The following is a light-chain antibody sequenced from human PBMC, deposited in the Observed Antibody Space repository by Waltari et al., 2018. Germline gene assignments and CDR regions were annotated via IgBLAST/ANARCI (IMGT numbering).Light chain of an antibody. J-gene: IGLJ3*02. Sequence: QSALTQPASVSGSPGQSVTISCTGTSSDVGGFNHVSWYQHHPGKAPRLMIYDVSKRPSGVSDHFSGSKSGNTASLTISGLQAEDEAHYYCNSFTSSSTWVFGGGTKLTVL. CDR2: DVS. CDR1: SSDVGGFNH. V-gene: IGLV2-14*03. CDR3: NSFTSSSTWV.